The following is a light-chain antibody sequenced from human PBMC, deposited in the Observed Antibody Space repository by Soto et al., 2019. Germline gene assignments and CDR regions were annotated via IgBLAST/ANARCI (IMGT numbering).Light chain of an antibody. J-gene: IGKJ2*01. Sequence: AIQLTQSPSSLSASAGDGVTITCRASQYINRALAWYQQKPGKAPKVLIYGASTLESGVPSRFSGSGSGTDFTLTISRLQPEDFATYYCQQSESYPRTFGQGTKLEIK. V-gene: IGKV1-13*02. CDR3: QQSESYPRT. CDR2: GAS. CDR1: QYINRA.